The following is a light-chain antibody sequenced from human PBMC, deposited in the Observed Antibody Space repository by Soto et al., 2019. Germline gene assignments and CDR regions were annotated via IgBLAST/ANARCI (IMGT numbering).Light chain of an antibody. J-gene: IGKJ3*01. V-gene: IGKV3-20*01. CDR1: QSVSSNY. Sequence: EIVLTQSPGTLSLSPGERATLSCRASQSVSSNYLTWYQQKPGQAPRLLIYGASSRATGIPDRFSGSGSGTDFTLTISRLEPEDCAVYYCQQYGRSAFTFGPGTKTDIK. CDR2: GAS. CDR3: QQYGRSAFT.